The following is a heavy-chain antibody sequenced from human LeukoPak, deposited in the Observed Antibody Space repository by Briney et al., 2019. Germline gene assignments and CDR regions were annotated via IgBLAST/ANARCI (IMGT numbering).Heavy chain of an antibody. Sequence: SETLSLTCAVYGGSFSGYYWSWIRQPPGKGLEWIGEINPGGNTNYNPSLKSRVTISVDTSKNQFSLKLTSVTTADTAVYYCARADGAQTFPFDYWSLGTLVTVSS. V-gene: IGHV4-34*01. CDR3: ARADGAQTFPFDY. J-gene: IGHJ4*02. CDR2: INPGGNT. D-gene: IGHD4/OR15-4a*01. CDR1: GGSFSGYY.